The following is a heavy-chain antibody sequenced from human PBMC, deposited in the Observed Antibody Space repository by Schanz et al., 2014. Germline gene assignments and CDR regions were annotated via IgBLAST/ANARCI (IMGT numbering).Heavy chain of an antibody. Sequence: DVHLLESGGGLVQPGGSLRLSCAASGFTFSSYWMHWVRQVPGKGLVWVSSISSGGGSTYYADSVKGRFTISRDNSKNTLYLQMKSLRAEDTAVYYCARDLPRTFLFDYWGQGTLVTVSS. CDR1: GFTFSSYW. V-gene: IGHV3-23*01. J-gene: IGHJ4*02. CDR3: ARDLPRTFLFDY. CDR2: ISSGGGST.